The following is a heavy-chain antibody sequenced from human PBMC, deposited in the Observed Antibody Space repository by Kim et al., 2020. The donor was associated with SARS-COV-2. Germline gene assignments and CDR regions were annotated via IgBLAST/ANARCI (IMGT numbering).Heavy chain of an antibody. V-gene: IGHV1-3*01. CDR3: ARGGALLGGVAPMGY. CDR1: GYTFTTFA. D-gene: IGHD3-16*01. Sequence: ASVKVSCTASGYTFTTFAMHWVRQAPGQRLEWMGWINAGNGNTRYSQQFQARVTITRDTSASTAYMELSSLRSEDTAVYYCARGGALLGGVAPMGYWGQGTLVTVSS. CDR2: INAGNGNT. J-gene: IGHJ4*02.